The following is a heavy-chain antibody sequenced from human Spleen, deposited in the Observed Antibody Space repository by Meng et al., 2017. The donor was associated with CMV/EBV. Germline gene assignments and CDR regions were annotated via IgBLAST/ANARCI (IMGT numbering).Heavy chain of an antibody. CDR2: ISSSSSYI. Sequence: GESLKISCAASGFTFSSYSMNWVRQAPGKGLEWVSSISSSSSYIYYADSVKGRFTISRENAKNSLYLQMNSLRAEDTAVYYCARGGFGSGSFRGMDVWGQGTTVTVSS. D-gene: IGHD3-22*01. J-gene: IGHJ6*02. V-gene: IGHV3-21*01. CDR3: ARGGFGSGSFRGMDV. CDR1: GFTFSSYS.